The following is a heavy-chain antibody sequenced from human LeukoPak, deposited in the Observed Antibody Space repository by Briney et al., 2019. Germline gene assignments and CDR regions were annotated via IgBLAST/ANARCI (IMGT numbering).Heavy chain of an antibody. V-gene: IGHV4-4*02. CDR3: ARHKTGGTYPLDY. CDR2: IYHSGSA. D-gene: IGHD1-26*01. J-gene: IGHJ4*02. CDR1: GGSISSNNW. Sequence: SETLSLTCAVSGGSISSNNWWSWVRQPPGKGLEWIGEIYHSGSANYNPSPKSRVTISVDVSKNQFSLKLSSVTAADTAVYYCARHKTGGTYPLDYWGQGTLVTVSS.